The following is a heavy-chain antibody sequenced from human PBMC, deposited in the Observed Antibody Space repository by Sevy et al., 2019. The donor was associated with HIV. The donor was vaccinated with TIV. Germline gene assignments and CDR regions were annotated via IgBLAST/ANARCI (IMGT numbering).Heavy chain of an antibody. V-gene: IGHV3-7*01. Sequence: GSLRLSCAASGFTFSGYWMNWVRQAPGKGLEWVANIKQDGSEKYYVDSVKGRFTISRDNAKNSMHLQMNSLRAEDTAVYYCARALAAAASYWGQGTLVTVSS. CDR3: ARALAAAASY. D-gene: IGHD6-25*01. CDR2: IKQDGSEK. J-gene: IGHJ4*02. CDR1: GFTFSGYW.